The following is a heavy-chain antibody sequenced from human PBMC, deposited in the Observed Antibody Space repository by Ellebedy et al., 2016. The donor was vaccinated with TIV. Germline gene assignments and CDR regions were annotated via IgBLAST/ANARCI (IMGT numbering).Heavy chain of an antibody. Sequence: GESLKISXAASGFTFSSYAMSWVRQAPGKGLEWVSAISGSGGSTNYADSVKGRFTISRDNAKNSLYLQMNSLRAEDTAVYYCARGGSSYDYWGQGTLVTVSS. CDR1: GFTFSSYA. CDR2: ISGSGGST. V-gene: IGHV3-23*01. J-gene: IGHJ4*02. D-gene: IGHD3-16*01. CDR3: ARGGSSYDY.